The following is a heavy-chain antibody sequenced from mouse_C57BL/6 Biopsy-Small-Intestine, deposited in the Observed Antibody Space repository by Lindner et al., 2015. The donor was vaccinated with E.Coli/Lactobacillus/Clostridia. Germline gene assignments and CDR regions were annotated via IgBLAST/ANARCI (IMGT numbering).Heavy chain of an antibody. Sequence: SVKVSCKSSGYTFTAYYMHWVRQAPGQGLEWMGRINPNSGGTDYAQNFQGRVTMTRDTSISTAYMELSRLRSDDTAVYYCARDSHPGYYYYFYGMDVWGPGTTVTVSS. CDR1: GYTFTAYY. J-gene: IGHJ1*01. D-gene: IGHD1-1*01. CDR3: ARDSHPGYYYYFYGMDV. CDR2: INPNSGGT. V-gene: IGHV1S29*02.